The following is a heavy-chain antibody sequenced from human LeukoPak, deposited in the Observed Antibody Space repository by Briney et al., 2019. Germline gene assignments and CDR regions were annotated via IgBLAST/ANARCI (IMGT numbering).Heavy chain of an antibody. Sequence: GESLKISCKGSGYSFTTYWIRWVRQIPGKGLEWMGIIYPGDSHTMYSPSFRGQVTMSADKSISTAYLQCSSLKASDTAMYDCARLLGSSSSSWASFDYWGQGTLVTVSS. D-gene: IGHD6-13*01. CDR3: ARLLGSSSSSWASFDY. CDR2: IYPGDSHT. J-gene: IGHJ4*02. V-gene: IGHV5-51*01. CDR1: GYSFTTYW.